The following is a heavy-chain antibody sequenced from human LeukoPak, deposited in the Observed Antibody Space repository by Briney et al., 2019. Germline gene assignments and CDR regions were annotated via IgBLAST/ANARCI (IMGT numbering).Heavy chain of an antibody. J-gene: IGHJ4*02. V-gene: IGHV3-64D*06. CDR1: GFTFSSYA. CDR3: VKEEVGSFDY. Sequence: GGSLRLSCLASGFTFSSYAMHWVRQAPGKGLEYVSAISSNGGSTYYADSVKGRFTISRDNSKNTLYLQMSSLRAEDTAVYYCVKEEVGSFDYWGQGTLVTVSS. CDR2: ISSNGGST. D-gene: IGHD1-26*01.